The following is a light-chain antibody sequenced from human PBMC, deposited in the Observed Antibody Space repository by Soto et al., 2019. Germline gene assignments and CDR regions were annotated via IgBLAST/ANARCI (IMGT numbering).Light chain of an antibody. J-gene: IGLJ2*01. CDR1: SSDVGGYNY. CDR2: DVS. V-gene: IGLV2-11*01. CDR3: CSYAGSYTLV. Sequence: QYALTQPRSVSGSPGQSVTISCTGTSSDVGGYNYVSWYQQHPGKAPKLMIYDVSKRLSGVPDRFSGSKSGNTASLTISGLKAEDEADYYCCSYAGSYTLVFGGGTKVTVL.